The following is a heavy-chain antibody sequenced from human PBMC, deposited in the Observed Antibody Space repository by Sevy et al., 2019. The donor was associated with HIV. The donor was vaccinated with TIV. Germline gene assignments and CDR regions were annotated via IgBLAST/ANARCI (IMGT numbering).Heavy chain of an antibody. CDR3: ARGATFYSDSSGRVLSVLGAFDI. CDR2: IFSGGGT. V-gene: IGHV3-53*01. CDR1: GFTVSSNY. J-gene: IGHJ3*02. Sequence: GGSLRLSCAASGFTVSSNYMSWVRQAPGKALEWVSIIFSGGGTYYADSVQGRFTISRDNSKNMVYLQMNDLRAEDTAVFYCARGATFYSDSSGRVLSVLGAFDIWGRGTMVTVSS. D-gene: IGHD3-22*01.